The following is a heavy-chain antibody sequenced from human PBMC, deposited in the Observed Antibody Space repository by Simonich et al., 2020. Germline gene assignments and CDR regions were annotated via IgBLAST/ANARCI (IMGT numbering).Heavy chain of an antibody. D-gene: IGHD1-1*01. J-gene: IGHJ4*02. CDR1: GGSFSGDY. V-gene: IGHV4-34*01. CDR2: RNQSART. CDR3: ARHLQLGPFDY. Sequence: QVQLQQWCAGLLKPSETLSLTCAVYGGSFSGDYWSWIRQPPWKGLEWIGERNQSARTNCNPSLKRRFNISVDTAKNQFSLKLSSVTAADTAVYYCARHLQLGPFDYWGQGTLVTVSS.